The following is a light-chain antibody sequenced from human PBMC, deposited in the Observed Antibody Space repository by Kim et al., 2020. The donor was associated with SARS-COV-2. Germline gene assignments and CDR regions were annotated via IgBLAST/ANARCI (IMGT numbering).Light chain of an antibody. CDR1: GYNSGTGYD. CDR2: GNS. Sequence: VNIVCNWSGYNSGTGYDVHWYRQLPQPATNLKLYGNSNRPPGVPDRFSGSKSGTSASLAITGLQAEDEADYYCQSDARSVSGHNWVFGGGTQLTVL. CDR3: QSDARSVSGHNWV. V-gene: IGLV1-40*01. J-gene: IGLJ3*02.